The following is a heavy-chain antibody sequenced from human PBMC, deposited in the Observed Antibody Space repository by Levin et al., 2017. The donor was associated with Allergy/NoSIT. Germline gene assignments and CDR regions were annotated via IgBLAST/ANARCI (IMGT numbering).Heavy chain of an antibody. D-gene: IGHD6-19*01. CDR3: ARDKGIAVAGGFDY. CDR1: GFTFDDYG. Sequence: SCAASGFTFDDYGMNWVRQAPGKGLEWVSGINWKGGRTGYADSVKGRFPISSDNAKTSLYLQMNSLRAEDTALYDCARDKGIAVAGGFDYWGQGTLVTVSS. V-gene: IGHV3-20*01. CDR2: INWKGGRT. J-gene: IGHJ4*02.